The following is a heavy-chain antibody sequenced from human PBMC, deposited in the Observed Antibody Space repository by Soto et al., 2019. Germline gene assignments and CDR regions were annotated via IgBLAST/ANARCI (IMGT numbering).Heavy chain of an antibody. Sequence: GGSLRLSCAASGFTVSSNYMSWVRQAPGKGLEWISIIYSAGNTYYADSVKGRFTISRDNSKNTLYLQMNSLRAEDTAVYYCAREMRSLYDILTGYSPFDYWGQGTLVTVSS. J-gene: IGHJ4*02. V-gene: IGHV3-66*01. D-gene: IGHD3-9*01. CDR2: IYSAGNT. CDR1: GFTVSSNY. CDR3: AREMRSLYDILTGYSPFDY.